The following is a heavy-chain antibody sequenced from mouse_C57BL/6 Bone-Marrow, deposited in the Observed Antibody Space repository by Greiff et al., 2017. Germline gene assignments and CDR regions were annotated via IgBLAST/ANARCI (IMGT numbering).Heavy chain of an antibody. J-gene: IGHJ2*01. CDR3: ARSYYYGREYYFDY. V-gene: IGHV1-59*01. Sequence: QVQLQQPGAELVRPGTSVKLSCKASGYTFTSYWMHWVKQRPGQGLEWIGVIDPSDSYTNYNQKFKGKATLTVDTSSSTAYMQLSSLTSEDSAVYYCARSYYYGREYYFDYWGQGTTLTVSS. CDR2: IDPSDSYT. D-gene: IGHD1-1*01. CDR1: GYTFTSYW.